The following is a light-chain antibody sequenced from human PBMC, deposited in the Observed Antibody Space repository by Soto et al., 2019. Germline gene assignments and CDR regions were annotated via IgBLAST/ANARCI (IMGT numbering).Light chain of an antibody. CDR1: QGISSA. CDR3: QQFNSYPFT. CDR2: DAS. Sequence: AIQLTQSPSSLSASVGDRVTITCRASQGISSALAWYQQKPGKAPKLLIYDASSLESGVPSRFRGSGSGTDFTLTISSLQPEDFATYYCQQFNSYPFTFGHGTRLEIK. V-gene: IGKV1-13*02. J-gene: IGKJ5*01.